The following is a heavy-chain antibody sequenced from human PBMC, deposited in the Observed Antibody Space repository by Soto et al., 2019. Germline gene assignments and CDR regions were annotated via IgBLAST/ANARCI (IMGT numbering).Heavy chain of an antibody. D-gene: IGHD3-3*01. V-gene: IGHV4-34*01. CDR3: ARVVDDFWSGYYPALYWYFDL. CDR2: INHSGST. J-gene: IGHJ2*01. CDR1: GGSFSGYY. Sequence: SETLSLTCAVYGGSFSGYYWSWIRQPPGKGLEWIGEINHSGSTNYNPSLKSQVTISVDTSKNQFSLKLSSVTAADTAVYYCARVVDDFWSGYYPALYWYFDLWGRGTLVTVSS.